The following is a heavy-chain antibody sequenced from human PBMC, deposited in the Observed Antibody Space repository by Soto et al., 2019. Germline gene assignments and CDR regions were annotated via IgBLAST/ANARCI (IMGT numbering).Heavy chain of an antibody. D-gene: IGHD4-4*01. J-gene: IGHJ5*02. CDR2: INHSGST. CDR3: ARGGDYRKRFWFAP. Sequence: QVQLQQWGAGLLKPSETLSLTCAVYGGSFSGYYWSWIRQPPGEGLEWIGEINHSGSTNSNPSLKSRVTRAVNPSTGQFSLKLSSETAADTAVYYCARGGDYRKRFWFAPWGQGTLVTVSS. CDR1: GGSFSGYY. V-gene: IGHV4-34*01.